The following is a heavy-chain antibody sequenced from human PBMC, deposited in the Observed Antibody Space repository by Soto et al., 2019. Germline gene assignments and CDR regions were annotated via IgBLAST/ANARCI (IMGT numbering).Heavy chain of an antibody. CDR1: GGTFSSYA. V-gene: IGHV1-69*13. Sequence: SVKVSCKASGGTFSSYAISWVRQAPGQGLEWMGGIIPIFGTANYAQKFQGRVTITADESTSTAYMELSSLRSEDTAVYYCARAGLYDYGASEINWGQGPLVPVPS. CDR3: ARAGLYDYGASEIN. J-gene: IGHJ4*02. D-gene: IGHD3-16*01. CDR2: IIPIFGTA.